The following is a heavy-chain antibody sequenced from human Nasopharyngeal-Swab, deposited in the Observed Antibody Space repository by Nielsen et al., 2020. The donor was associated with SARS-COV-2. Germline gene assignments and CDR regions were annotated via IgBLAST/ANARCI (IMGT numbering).Heavy chain of an antibody. Sequence: GESLKISCAAPGFTFSSYGMHWVRQAPGKGLEWVAVIWYDGSNKYYADSVKGRFTISRDNSKNTLYLQMNSLRAEDTAVYYCARDIGAWFRELRYWGQGTLVTVSS. CDR1: GFTFSSYG. V-gene: IGHV3-33*01. D-gene: IGHD3-10*01. CDR2: IWYDGSNK. CDR3: ARDIGAWFRELRY. J-gene: IGHJ4*02.